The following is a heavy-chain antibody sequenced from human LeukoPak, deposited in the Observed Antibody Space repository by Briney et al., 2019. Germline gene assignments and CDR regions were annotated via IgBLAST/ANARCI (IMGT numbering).Heavy chain of an antibody. D-gene: IGHD3-22*01. CDR2: ISGSGGST. CDR3: AEDRSRYYYDSSGYYYGYYFDY. V-gene: IGHV3-23*01. CDR1: GFTFSRNW. Sequence: GGSLRLSCAASGFTFSRNWMSWVRQAPGKGLEWVSAISGSGGSTYYADSVKGRFTISRDNSKNTLYLQMNSLRAEDTAVYYCAEDRSRYYYDSSGYYYGYYFDYWGQGTLVTVSS. J-gene: IGHJ4*02.